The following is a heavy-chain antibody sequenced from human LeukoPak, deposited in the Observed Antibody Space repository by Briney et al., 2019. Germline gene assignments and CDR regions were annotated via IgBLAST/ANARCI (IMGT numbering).Heavy chain of an antibody. J-gene: IGHJ3*02. V-gene: IGHV3-21*01. CDR1: GFSFNNCS. CDR3: AGDYEGNLAFDI. D-gene: IGHD4-23*01. CDR2: ISSSSTYI. Sequence: GGSLRLSCAASGFSFNNCSMNWVRQAPGKGLEWVSSISSSSTYIYYADSLEGRFTISRDNVRNSLYLQMNSLRAEDTAVYYCAGDYEGNLAFDIWGQGTMVTVSS.